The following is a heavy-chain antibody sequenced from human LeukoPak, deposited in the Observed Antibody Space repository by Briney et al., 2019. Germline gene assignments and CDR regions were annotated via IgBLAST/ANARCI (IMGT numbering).Heavy chain of an antibody. CDR3: ARVGIAAAQGALGY. J-gene: IGHJ4*02. CDR1: GGTFSSYA. D-gene: IGHD6-13*01. V-gene: IGHV1-69*04. Sequence: ASVKVSCKASGGTFSSYAISWVRQAPGQGLEWMGRIIPILGIANYAQKFQGRVTITADKSTSTAYMELRSLRSDDTAVYYCARVGIAAAQGALGYWGQGTLVTVSS. CDR2: IIPILGIA.